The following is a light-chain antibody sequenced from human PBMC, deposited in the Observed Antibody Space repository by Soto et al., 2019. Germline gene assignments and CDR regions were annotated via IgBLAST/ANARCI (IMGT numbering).Light chain of an antibody. CDR2: GAS. V-gene: IGKV3-20*01. CDR1: QTFGNN. J-gene: IGKJ1*01. Sequence: EILLTQSPDTLSVSLGERATLSCRASQTFGNNLAWYQQKPGQAPRLLIYGASSRATGIPDRFSGSGSGTDFTLTISRLEPEDFAAYYCQQYGSSPATFGQGTKVDIK. CDR3: QQYGSSPAT.